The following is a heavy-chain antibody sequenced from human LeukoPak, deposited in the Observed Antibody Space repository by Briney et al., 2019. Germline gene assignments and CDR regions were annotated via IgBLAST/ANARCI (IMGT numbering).Heavy chain of an antibody. CDR2: IYPSGST. V-gene: IGHV4-4*07. J-gene: IGHJ3*02. CDR1: GGSISSYY. Sequence: SETLSLTCTVSGGSISSYYLSWIRQPAGKGLEWIGRIYPSGSTNYNPSLKSRVTMSVDTSKNQFSLKLSSVTAADMVLYKRKTAYDILTGSEGDAFDIWGQGTMVTVSS. CDR3: KTAYDILTGSEGDAFDI. D-gene: IGHD3-9*01.